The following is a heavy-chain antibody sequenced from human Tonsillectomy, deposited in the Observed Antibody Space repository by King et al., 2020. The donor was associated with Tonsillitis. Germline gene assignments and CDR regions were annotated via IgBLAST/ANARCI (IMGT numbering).Heavy chain of an antibody. CDR2: IDYSWATKYPTGTT. CDR1: VGSINMYF. J-gene: IGHJ4*02. CDR3: ATNSSNRYYFDH. D-gene: IGHD6-19*01. Sequence: QLQESGPGLVKPSETLSLTCTVSVGSINMYFWTWIRQPPGKGLEWIGYIDYSWATKYPTGTTNYNPSLKSRVTISVDTSTNQFSLKLKSVTAAETAVYYCATNSSNRYYFDHWGQGTLVSVSS. V-gene: IGHV4-59*01.